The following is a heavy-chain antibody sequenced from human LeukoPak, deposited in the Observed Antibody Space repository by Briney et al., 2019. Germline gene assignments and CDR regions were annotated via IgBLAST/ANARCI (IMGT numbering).Heavy chain of an antibody. J-gene: IGHJ4*02. Sequence: SETLSLTCIVSGGAISSYYWSWIRQPPGKSLEWTGYVYYSGNTNYSPSLKSRPTISIDTSKNQFSLKLSSVTAADTAVYYCARVGNGHFDYWGQGTLVTVSS. V-gene: IGHV4-59*01. CDR3: ARVGNGHFDY. CDR2: VYYSGNT. D-gene: IGHD2-8*01. CDR1: GGAISSYY.